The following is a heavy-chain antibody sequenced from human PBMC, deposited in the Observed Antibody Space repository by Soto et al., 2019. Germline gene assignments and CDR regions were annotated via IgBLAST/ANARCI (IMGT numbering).Heavy chain of an antibody. D-gene: IGHD3-10*01. CDR1: GVSVAGYY. CDR2: INQSGNT. Sequence: SETLSLTCALDGVSVAGYYWGWIGQPPWKGLEWIGEINQSGNTKSNPSLKSRVTISVDTSKKQFSLKLSSVTAADTAVYYCARYDYGSRNDYNIDYWGQGILVTVS. J-gene: IGHJ4*02. V-gene: IGHV4-34*01. CDR3: ARYDYGSRNDYNIDY.